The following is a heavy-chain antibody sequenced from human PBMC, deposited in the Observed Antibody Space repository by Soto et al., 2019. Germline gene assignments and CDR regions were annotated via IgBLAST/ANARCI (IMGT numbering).Heavy chain of an antibody. CDR2: ISGNSAST. Sequence: GGSLRLSCAASGFTFSTYAMNWVRQAPGKGLEWVSAISGNSASTYYADSVKDRFTISRDNSKNTLYLQMNSLRAEDTAVYYCAKVKLNDILTGQRSWFDPWGQGTLVTVSS. CDR3: AKVKLNDILTGQRSWFDP. V-gene: IGHV3-23*01. CDR1: GFTFSTYA. D-gene: IGHD3-9*01. J-gene: IGHJ5*02.